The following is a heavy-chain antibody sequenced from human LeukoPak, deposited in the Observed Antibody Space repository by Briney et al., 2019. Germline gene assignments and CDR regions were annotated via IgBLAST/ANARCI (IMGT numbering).Heavy chain of an antibody. CDR2: IYYSGIT. V-gene: IGHV4-59*01. CDR1: AGSISSYY. CDR3: ARGAVVYYYYMDV. J-gene: IGHJ6*03. Sequence: SETLSLTCTVSAGSISSYYWNWIRQPPGKGLEWIGYIYYSGITNYNPSLKSRVTISVGTSKSQFSLTLTSVTAADTALYYCARGAVVYYYYMDVWGKGTTVTISS.